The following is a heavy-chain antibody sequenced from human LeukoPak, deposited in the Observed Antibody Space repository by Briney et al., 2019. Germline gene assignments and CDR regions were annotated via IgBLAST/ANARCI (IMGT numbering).Heavy chain of an antibody. CDR2: IYYSGST. CDR3: ARLITSGTTYYYYYGMDV. D-gene: IGHD1-7*01. V-gene: IGHV4-59*08. CDR1: GGSISSYY. J-gene: IGHJ6*02. Sequence: SETLSLTCTVSGGSISSYYWSWIWQPPGKGLEWIGYIYYSGSTNYNPSLKSRVTISVDTSKNQFSLKLSSVTAADTAVYYCARLITSGTTYYYYYGMDVWGQGTTVTVS.